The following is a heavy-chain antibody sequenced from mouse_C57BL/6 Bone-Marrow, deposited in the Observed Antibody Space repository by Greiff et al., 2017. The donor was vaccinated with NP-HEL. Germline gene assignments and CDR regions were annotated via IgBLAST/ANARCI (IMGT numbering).Heavy chain of an antibody. CDR1: GYTFTSYW. V-gene: IGHV1-52*01. D-gene: IGHD2-5*01. CDR3: ARREYSNYVDYFDY. Sequence: QVQLQQPGAELVRPGSSVKLSCKASGYTFTSYWMHWVKQRPIQGLEWIGNIDPSDSETHYNQKFKDKATLTVDKSSSTAYMQLSSLTSEDSAVYYCARREYSNYVDYFDYWGQGTTLTVSS. CDR2: IDPSDSET. J-gene: IGHJ2*01.